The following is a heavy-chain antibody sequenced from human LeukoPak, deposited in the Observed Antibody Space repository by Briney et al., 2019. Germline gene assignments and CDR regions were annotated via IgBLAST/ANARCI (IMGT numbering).Heavy chain of an antibody. D-gene: IGHD6-6*01. CDR3: ARRIAAPGGSWYLFDY. J-gene: IGHJ4*02. CDR2: IYWDDDK. V-gene: IGHV2-5*02. Sequence: SGPTLVKPTQTLTLTCTFSGFSLSTSGVGVGWIRQPPGKALEWLALIYWDDDKRYSPSLKSRLTITKDTSKNQVVLTMTNMDPVDTATFYCARRIAAPGGSWYLFDYWGQGTLVTVSS. CDR1: GFSLSTSGVG.